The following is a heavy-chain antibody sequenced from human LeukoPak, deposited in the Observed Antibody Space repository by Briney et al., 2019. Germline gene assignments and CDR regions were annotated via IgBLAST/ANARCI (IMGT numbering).Heavy chain of an antibody. CDR1: GGSISTGDSY. CDR3: ARHCRACEGFQH. D-gene: IGHD5-24*01. Sequence: PSETLSLTCTVSGGSISTGDSYWSWIRQPPGKGLEWIGYNYHSGSTNYNPSLKSRVTISVDTSKNLFSLKLSSVTAADTAVYYCARHCRACEGFQHWARAPWSPSPQ. V-gene: IGHV4-61*08. J-gene: IGHJ1*01. CDR2: NYHSGST.